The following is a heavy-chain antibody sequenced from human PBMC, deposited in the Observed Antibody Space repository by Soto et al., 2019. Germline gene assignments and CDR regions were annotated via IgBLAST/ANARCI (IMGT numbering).Heavy chain of an antibody. CDR2: VYYSGST. J-gene: IGHJ4*02. D-gene: IGHD6-13*01. Sequence: SETLSLTCTVSSGSINSNYWSWIRQPPGKGLEWIGYVYYSGSTNYNPSLKSRVTISVDTSKNQFSLKVSSVTAADTAVYYCLYSSSWYYFDHWGQGMLVTVSS. CDR1: SGSINSNY. CDR3: LYSSSWYYFDH. V-gene: IGHV4-59*08.